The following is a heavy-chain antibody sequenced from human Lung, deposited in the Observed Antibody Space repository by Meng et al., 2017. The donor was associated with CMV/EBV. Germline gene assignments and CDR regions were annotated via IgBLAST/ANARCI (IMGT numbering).Heavy chain of an antibody. CDR1: GDSITNHNW. D-gene: IGHD3-10*01. J-gene: IGHJ1*01. Sequence: QGQLRESGPALVKPSETLSRTCAVSGDSITNHNWWAWVRQPPGKGLEWIGEIPHRGSSAYSPSLKSRVSMSIDKSKNQFSLKLTSVTAADTAVYHCLRRSGGSVWGQGTLVTVSS. CDR3: LRRSGGSV. V-gene: IGHV4-4*02. CDR2: IPHRGSS.